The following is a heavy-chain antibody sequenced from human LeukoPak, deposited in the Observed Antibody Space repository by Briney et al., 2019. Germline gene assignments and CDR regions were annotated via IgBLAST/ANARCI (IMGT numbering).Heavy chain of an antibody. Sequence: GGSLRLSCAASGFTFSSYEMNWVRQAPGNGLEWVSYISVSGGTIKYADSVKGRFTISRDNAKNSLYLHLNSLRVEDTAFYYCARGDGGYYYGMDVWGQGTTVTVSS. CDR3: ARGDGGYYYGMDV. CDR1: GFTFSSYE. D-gene: IGHD3-3*01. CDR2: ISVSGGTI. J-gene: IGHJ6*02. V-gene: IGHV3-48*03.